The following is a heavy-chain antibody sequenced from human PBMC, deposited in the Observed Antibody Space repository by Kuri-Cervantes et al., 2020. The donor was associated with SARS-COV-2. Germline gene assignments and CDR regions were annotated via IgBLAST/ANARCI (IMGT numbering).Heavy chain of an antibody. CDR1: GGSISSSSYY. V-gene: IGHV4-61*05. CDR2: IYTSGST. Sequence: SETLSLTCTVSGGSISSSSYYWGWIRQPPGKGLEWIGRIYTSGSTNYNPSLKSRVTMSVDTSKNQFSLKLSSVTAADTAVYYCARFFLWSLDYWGQGTLVTVSS. CDR3: ARFFLWSLDY. J-gene: IGHJ4*02. D-gene: IGHD2/OR15-2a*01.